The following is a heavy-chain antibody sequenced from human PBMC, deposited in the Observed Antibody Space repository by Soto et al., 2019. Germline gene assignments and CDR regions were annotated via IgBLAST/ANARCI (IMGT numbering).Heavy chain of an antibody. D-gene: IGHD4-17*01. CDR2: ISGSGGGT. CDR3: VKRGTVTTDYYGMDV. CDR1: RFTFTRSP. V-gene: IGHV3-23*01. Sequence: EEQLLESGGGLVHPGGSVRLSCAASRFTFTRSPMSWVRQAPVRGLKWVSAISGSGGGTYYADSVRGRFTISRDNSKNTLYLQMNSLTDEDTAIYYCVKRGTVTTDYYGMDVWGQGTTVTVSS. J-gene: IGHJ6*02.